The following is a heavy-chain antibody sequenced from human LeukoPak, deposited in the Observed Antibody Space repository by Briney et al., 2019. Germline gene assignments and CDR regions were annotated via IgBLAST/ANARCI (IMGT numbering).Heavy chain of an antibody. CDR3: ARQDGFGELLGDY. CDR1: GYSFTSYW. CDR2: IYPGDSDT. V-gene: IGHV5-51*01. J-gene: IGHJ4*02. Sequence: GEALKISCKGSGYSFTSYWIGWVRQMPGKGLEWMGIIYPGDSDTRYSPSFEGQVTISADKSLGTAYLQWSSMKASDTAMYYCARQDGFGELLGDYWGQGTLVTVSS. D-gene: IGHD3-10*01.